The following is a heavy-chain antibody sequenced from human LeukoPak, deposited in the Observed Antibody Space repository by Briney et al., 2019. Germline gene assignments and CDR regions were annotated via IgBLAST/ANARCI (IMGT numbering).Heavy chain of an antibody. J-gene: IGHJ2*01. V-gene: IGHV3-30*02. CDR3: TKDRSQAPHWYSDL. CDR1: GFTFSNYG. D-gene: IGHD2-15*01. Sequence: GGSLRLPCSASGFTFSNYGVDWVRQAPGKGLEWVAFIRYDSTTKYYADSVKGRFTISRDNSKNTLYLQMNSLRVEDTAVYYCTKDRSQAPHWYSDLWGRGTLVTVSS. CDR2: IRYDSTTK.